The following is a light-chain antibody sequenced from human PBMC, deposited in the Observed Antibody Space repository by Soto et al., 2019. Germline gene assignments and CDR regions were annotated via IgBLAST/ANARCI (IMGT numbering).Light chain of an antibody. J-gene: IGLJ1*01. Sequence: QSALTQPASVSGSPGQSITISCIGTSSYVGRYNYVSWYQQHPGQAPRLMIYDVNNRPSGVSNRFSGSKSDNTASLTISGLQAEDEADYYCSSYTRSSTRVFGTGTKVTVL. CDR2: DVN. CDR3: SSYTRSSTRV. V-gene: IGLV2-14*01. CDR1: SSYVGRYNY.